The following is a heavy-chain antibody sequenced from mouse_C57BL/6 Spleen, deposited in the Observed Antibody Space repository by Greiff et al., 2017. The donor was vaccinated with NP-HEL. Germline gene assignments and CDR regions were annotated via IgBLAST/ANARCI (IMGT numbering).Heavy chain of an antibody. CDR1: GYTFTSYW. J-gene: IGHJ3*01. CDR3: ASEGYYYGSSGFAY. V-gene: IGHV1-61*01. D-gene: IGHD1-1*01. Sequence: QVQLQQSGAELVRPGSSVKLSCKASGYTFTSYWMDWVKQRPGQGLEWIGNIYPSDSETHYNQKFKDKATLTVDKSSSTAYMQLSSLTSEDSAVYYCASEGYYYGSSGFAYWGQGTLVTVSA. CDR2: IYPSDSET.